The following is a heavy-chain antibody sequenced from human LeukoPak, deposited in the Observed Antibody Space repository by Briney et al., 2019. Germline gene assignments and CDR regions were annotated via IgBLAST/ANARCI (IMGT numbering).Heavy chain of an antibody. CDR1: GFTFDDYA. CDR2: ISWNSGSI. D-gene: IGHD6-13*01. CDR3: AKDTTATGTGNFDY. Sequence: RSLRLSCAASGFTFDDYAMHWVRQAPGKGLEWVSGISWNSGSIGYADSVKGRFTISRDNAKNSLYLNMSSLRAEDTALYYCAKDTTATGTGNFDYWGQGTLVTVSS. J-gene: IGHJ4*02. V-gene: IGHV3-9*01.